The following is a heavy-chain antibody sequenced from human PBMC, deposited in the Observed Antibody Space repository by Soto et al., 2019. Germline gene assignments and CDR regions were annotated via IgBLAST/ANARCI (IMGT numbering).Heavy chain of an antibody. CDR1: GGSVSSGSYY. CDR3: AILPRRGIIAAAAPFDP. Sequence: PSETLSLTCTVSGGSVSSGSYYWSWIREPPGKGLDWIGYIYYSGSTNYNPSLKSRVTISVDTSKNQFSLKLSSVTAADTAVYYCAILPRRGIIAAAAPFDPWGQGTLVTVS. V-gene: IGHV4-61*01. J-gene: IGHJ5*02. D-gene: IGHD6-13*01. CDR2: IYYSGST.